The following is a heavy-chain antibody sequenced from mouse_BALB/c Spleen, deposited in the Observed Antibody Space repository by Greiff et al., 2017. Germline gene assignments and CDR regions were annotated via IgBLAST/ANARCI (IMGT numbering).Heavy chain of an antibody. CDR2: ISYDGSN. D-gene: IGHD2-14*01. CDR3: ARDRYDEGYAMDY. V-gene: IGHV3-6*02. Sequence: ESGPGLVKPSQSLSLTCSVTGYSITSGYYWNWIRQFPGNKLEWMGYISYDGSNNYNPSLKNRISITRDTSKNQFFLKLNSVTTEDTATYYCARDRYDEGYAMDYWGQGTSVTVSS. J-gene: IGHJ4*01. CDR1: GYSITSGYY.